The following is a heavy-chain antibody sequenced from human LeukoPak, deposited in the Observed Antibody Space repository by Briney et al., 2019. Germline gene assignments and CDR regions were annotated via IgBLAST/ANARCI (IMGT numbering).Heavy chain of an antibody. J-gene: IGHJ6*03. CDR3: AKDGRRYFDWLSSCGYYYYYMDV. V-gene: IGHV3-23*01. D-gene: IGHD3-9*01. CDR1: GFTFSSYA. Sequence: PGGSLRLSCAASGFTFSSYAMSWVRQAPGKGLEWVSAISGSGGSTYYADSVKGRFTISRDNSKNTLYLQMNSLRAEDTAVYYCAKDGRRYFDWLSSCGYYYYYMDVWGKGTTVTVSS. CDR2: ISGSGGST.